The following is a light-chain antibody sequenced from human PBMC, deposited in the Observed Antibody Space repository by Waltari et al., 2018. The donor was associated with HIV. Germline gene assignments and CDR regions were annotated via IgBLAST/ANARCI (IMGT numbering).Light chain of an antibody. V-gene: IGLV4-69*01. Sequence: QVVLTQSPSASASLGASVKLTCPLSSGHTNYAIAWHHQKPGKGRRFLWKVTSGGSHIKGDGIPDRFAGSSSGAGRYLNISSLQSDDEADYYCHTWGPGIQVFGGGTKLTVL. J-gene: IGLJ2*01. CDR1: SGHTNYA. CDR3: HTWGPGIQV. CDR2: VTSGGSH.